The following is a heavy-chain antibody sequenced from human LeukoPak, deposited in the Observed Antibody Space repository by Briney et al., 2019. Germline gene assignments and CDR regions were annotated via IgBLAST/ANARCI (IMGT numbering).Heavy chain of an antibody. V-gene: IGHV1-8*01. CDR3: ARGANYYDSSGYFDY. CDR2: RNPNSGNT. D-gene: IGHD3-22*01. J-gene: IGHJ4*02. Sequence: ASVKVSCKASGYTFTSYDINWVRQATGQGLEWMGWRNPNSGNTGYAQKFQGRVTMTRNTSISTAYMELSSLRSEDTAVYYCARGANYYDSSGYFDYWGQGTLVTVSS. CDR1: GYTFTSYD.